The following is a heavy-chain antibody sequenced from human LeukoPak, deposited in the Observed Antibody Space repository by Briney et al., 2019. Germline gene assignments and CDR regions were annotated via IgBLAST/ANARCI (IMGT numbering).Heavy chain of an antibody. V-gene: IGHV1-2*02. J-gene: IGHJ4*02. CDR1: GYTFTAYY. D-gene: IGHD2-15*01. CDR2: INPNNGYT. Sequence: ASVNVSFKASGYTFTAYYMHWVRQAPGQGLEGMGLINPNNGYTNYEQKFQGRVTMTRDTSISTAYMELSRMTSDDTAVYYCARAVYAPRYCSGGSCYERLGFWGQGTLVTVSS. CDR3: ARAVYAPRYCSGGSCYERLGF.